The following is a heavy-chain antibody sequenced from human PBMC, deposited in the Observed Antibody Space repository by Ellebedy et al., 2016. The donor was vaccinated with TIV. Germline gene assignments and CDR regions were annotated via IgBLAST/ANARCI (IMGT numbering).Heavy chain of an antibody. D-gene: IGHD3-9*01. CDR1: GYTLTELS. Sequence: ASVKVSCKVSGYTLTELSMHWVRQAPGQRPEWMGWINGGNGNTKHSQKFQGRVTMTRDTSTSTVYMELSSLRSEDTAVYYRARDKNILTGYLCYWGQGTLVTVSS. CDR2: INGGNGNT. CDR3: ARDKNILTGYLCY. V-gene: IGHV1-3*01. J-gene: IGHJ4*02.